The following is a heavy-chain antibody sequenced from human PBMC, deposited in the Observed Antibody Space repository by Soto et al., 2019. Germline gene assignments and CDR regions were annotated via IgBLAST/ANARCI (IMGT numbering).Heavy chain of an antibody. CDR2: IIPTFGAA. D-gene: IGHD5-12*01. J-gene: IGHJ4*02. CDR1: RGSFSSDA. V-gene: IGHV1-69*01. CDR3: ARGFSGYYSSLDY. Sequence: QVHLVQSGAEVKRPGSSVKVSCEASRGSFSSDAITWVRQVPGQGLEWMGGIIPTFGAANYGRQFQGRVTISADESTRTVYMELSSLRFDDTAVYYCARGFSGYYSSLDYWGQGTLVTVSS.